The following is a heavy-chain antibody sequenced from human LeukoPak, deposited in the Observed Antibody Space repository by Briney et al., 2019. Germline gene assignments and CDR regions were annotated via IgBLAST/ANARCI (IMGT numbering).Heavy chain of an antibody. CDR2: INPNSGGT. CDR1: GYTFTGYY. Sequence: ASVKLSCKASGYTFTGYYMHWVRHAPGQGLELMGWINPNSGGTSYAQNSHAMVTMTRNTSISTAYMELSRLRSDDTAVYYCARVVIYDSDAFDIWGQGTMVTVSS. J-gene: IGHJ3*02. D-gene: IGHD2-21*01. V-gene: IGHV1-2*02. CDR3: ARVVIYDSDAFDI.